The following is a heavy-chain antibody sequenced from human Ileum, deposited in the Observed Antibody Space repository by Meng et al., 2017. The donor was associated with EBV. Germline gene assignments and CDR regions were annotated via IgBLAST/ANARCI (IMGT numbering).Heavy chain of an antibody. J-gene: IGHJ4*02. Sequence: QVQPVQSGPEVEKPGASVKVSCKASDYTFMGYGVSWVRQAPGQGLEWMAWLGAHDGDTSHAPKFQGRVTVSADRPTATAYMELRSLRSDDTAVYYCARWTPGRSYSDYWGQGTLVTVSS. D-gene: IGHD3-10*01. CDR1: DYTFMGYG. V-gene: IGHV1-18*01. CDR3: ARWTPGRSYSDY. CDR2: LGAHDGDT.